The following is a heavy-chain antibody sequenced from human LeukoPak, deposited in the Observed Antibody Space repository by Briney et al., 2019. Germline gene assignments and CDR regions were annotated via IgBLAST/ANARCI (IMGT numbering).Heavy chain of an antibody. CDR2: IYTSGST. Sequence: SETLSLTCTVSGGSISSSSYYWGWIRQPAGKGLEWIGRIYTSGSTNYNPSLKSRVTMSVDTSKNQFSLKLSSVTAADTAVYYCARYGVPEAFDIWGQGTMVTVSS. J-gene: IGHJ3*02. D-gene: IGHD3-10*01. V-gene: IGHV4-61*02. CDR3: ARYGVPEAFDI. CDR1: GGSISSSSYY.